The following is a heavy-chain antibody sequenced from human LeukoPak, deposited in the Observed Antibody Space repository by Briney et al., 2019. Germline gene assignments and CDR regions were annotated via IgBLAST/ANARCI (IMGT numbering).Heavy chain of an antibody. D-gene: IGHD3-10*01. CDR1: GGSISSYY. Sequence: PSETLSLTCTVSGGSISSYYWNWIRQPPGKGLEWIGYIYYSGSTNYTPSLKSRVTISVDTSKSQFSLKLSSVTAADTAAYYCARGSGSFDYWGQGTLVTVSS. CDR2: IYYSGST. J-gene: IGHJ4*02. V-gene: IGHV4-59*01. CDR3: ARGSGSFDY.